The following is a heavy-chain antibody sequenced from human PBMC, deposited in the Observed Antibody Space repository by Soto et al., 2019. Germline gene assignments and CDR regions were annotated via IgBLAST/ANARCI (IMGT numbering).Heavy chain of an antibody. CDR3: ARAGRATVSLYMFDF. J-gene: IGHJ4*02. CDR1: GYTFTSFY. Sequence: QVQLVQSGAEVKKPGASLKISCKASGYTFTSFYIHWVRQAPGQGLAWMAIINPTGGSASYAQRFQGRVTVTRDTSTGTVYMEMRSLTSEDTAVYYCARAGRATVSLYMFDFWGQGTQVTVSS. CDR2: INPTGGSA. D-gene: IGHD3-10*01. V-gene: IGHV1-46*01.